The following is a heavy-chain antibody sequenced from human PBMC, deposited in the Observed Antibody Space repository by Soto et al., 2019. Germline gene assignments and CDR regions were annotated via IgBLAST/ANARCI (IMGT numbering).Heavy chain of an antibody. CDR3: ARSRRTGGVVPAAIEPYYFDY. D-gene: IGHD2-2*02. CDR1: GGTFSSYA. J-gene: IGHJ4*02. CDR2: IIPIFGTA. V-gene: IGHV1-69*13. Sequence: ASVKVSCKASGGTFSSYAISWVRQAPGQGLERMGGIIPIFGTANYAQKFQGRVTITADESTSTAYMELSSLRSEDTAVYYCARSRRTGGVVPAAIEPYYFDYWGQGTLVTVSS.